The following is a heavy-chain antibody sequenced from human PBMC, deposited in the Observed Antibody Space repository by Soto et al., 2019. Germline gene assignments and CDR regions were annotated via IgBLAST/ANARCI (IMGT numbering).Heavy chain of an antibody. J-gene: IGHJ1*01. Sequence: SETLSLTCTVSGDSISSYYWSWIRQPPGKGLEWIGYIYYSGSTNYNPSLKSRVTISVDTSKNQFSLKLSSVTAADTAVYYCARDRVESGYPEYFQHWGQGTLVTVSS. CDR1: GDSISSYY. CDR3: ARDRVESGYPEYFQH. V-gene: IGHV4-59*12. CDR2: IYYSGST. D-gene: IGHD3-22*01.